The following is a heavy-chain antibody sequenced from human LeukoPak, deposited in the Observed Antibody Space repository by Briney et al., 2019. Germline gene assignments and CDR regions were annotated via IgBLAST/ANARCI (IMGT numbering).Heavy chain of an antibody. V-gene: IGHV4-59*01. Sequence: SETLSLTCTVSGGSISNYYWNWIRQPPGKGLEWIGYIYYSGTTNYNPSLKSRVSMSVDTSKNQFSLKLSSVTAADTAVYYCARVDSSGYQYYFDYWGQGTMVTVSS. CDR2: IYYSGTT. J-gene: IGHJ4*03. CDR3: ARVDSSGYQYYFDY. D-gene: IGHD3-22*01. CDR1: GGSISNYY.